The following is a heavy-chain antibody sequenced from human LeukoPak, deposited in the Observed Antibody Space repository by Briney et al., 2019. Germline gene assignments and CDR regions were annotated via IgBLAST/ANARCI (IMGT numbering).Heavy chain of an antibody. CDR2: IYYSGST. CDR1: GGSISSSSYY. D-gene: IGHD3-3*01. CDR3: ASRNYDFWSGYPNWFDP. Sequence: PSETLSLTCTVSGGSISSSSYYWGWIRQPPGKGLEWIGSIYYSGSTYYNPSLKSRVTISVDTSKNQFSLKLSSVTAADTAVYYCASRNYDFWSGYPNWFDPWGQGTLVIVSS. V-gene: IGHV4-39*01. J-gene: IGHJ5*02.